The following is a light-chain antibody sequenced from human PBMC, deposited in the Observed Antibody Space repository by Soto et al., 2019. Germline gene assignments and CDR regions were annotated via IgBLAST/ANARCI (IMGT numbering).Light chain of an antibody. CDR1: QSVSSSH. CDR2: GAS. J-gene: IGKJ1*01. CDR3: QQYGRSPWT. Sequence: EIVFTQSPFTLSFSPLHIASLSCRASQSVSSSHLAWYQQKPGQAPRLLIYGASSRATAIPDRFSGSGSGTDFTLTISRLEPEDFAVYYCQQYGRSPWTFGQGTKVDI. V-gene: IGKV3-20*01.